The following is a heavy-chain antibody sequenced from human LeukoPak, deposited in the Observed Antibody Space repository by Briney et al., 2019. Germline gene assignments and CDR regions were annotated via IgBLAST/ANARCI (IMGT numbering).Heavy chain of an antibody. D-gene: IGHD2-2*01. CDR3: ARDRQLRYFDY. CDR1: GDSISSYY. J-gene: IGHJ4*02. CDR2: MYISGGT. V-gene: IGHV4-4*07. Sequence: SETLSLTCTVSGDSISSYYWSWIRQPAGKGLEWIGRMYISGGTNYNPSLKSRVTMSVDTSKNQFSLKLTSVTAADTAVYYCARDRQLRYFDYWGQGTLVTVSS.